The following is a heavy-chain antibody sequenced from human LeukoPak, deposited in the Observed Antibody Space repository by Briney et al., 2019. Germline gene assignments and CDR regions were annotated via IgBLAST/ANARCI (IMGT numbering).Heavy chain of an antibody. Sequence: TLSLTCTVSGGSISSGGYYWSWLRQHPGTGLEWIGYIYYRGSTYYNPSLKSRVTISVDTSKNQFSLKLSSVTAADTAVYYCARDTTAGIDYWGQGTLVTVSS. CDR1: GGSISSGGYY. CDR3: ARDTTAGIDY. CDR2: IYYRGST. V-gene: IGHV4-31*03. J-gene: IGHJ4*02. D-gene: IGHD1-1*01.